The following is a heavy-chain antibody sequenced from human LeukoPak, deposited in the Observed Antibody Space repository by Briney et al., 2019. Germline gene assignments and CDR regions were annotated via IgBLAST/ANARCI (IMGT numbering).Heavy chain of an antibody. Sequence: GASVKVSCKASGYTFTSYYMHWVRQAPGQGLEWMGIINPSGGSTSYAQKFQGRVTMTRDTSTSTVYMELSRLRSDDTAVYYCARGVYYDFWSGYFGTAYNWFDPWGQGTLVTVSS. V-gene: IGHV1-46*01. D-gene: IGHD3-3*01. J-gene: IGHJ5*02. CDR1: GYTFTSYY. CDR2: INPSGGST. CDR3: ARGVYYDFWSGYFGTAYNWFDP.